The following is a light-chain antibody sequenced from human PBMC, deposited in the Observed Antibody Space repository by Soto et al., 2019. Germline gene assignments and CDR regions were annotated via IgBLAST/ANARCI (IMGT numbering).Light chain of an antibody. Sequence: DIEMTQSPSTLSASVGDRVTITCRASQSISSWLAWYQQKPGQAPKLLIYDVSSVEPGVPSRFSGSGSGTEFTLTISSLQPDDFATYYCQQYNSYSLWTFGQGTKVDIK. CDR2: DVS. J-gene: IGKJ1*01. CDR1: QSISSW. V-gene: IGKV1-5*01. CDR3: QQYNSYSLWT.